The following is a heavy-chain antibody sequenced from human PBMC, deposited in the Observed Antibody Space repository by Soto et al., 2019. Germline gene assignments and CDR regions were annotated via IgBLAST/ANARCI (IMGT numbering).Heavy chain of an antibody. CDR3: ARVMRSLLSITALDT. CDR2: IDPSGGKT. V-gene: IGHV1-46*01. Sequence: ASVKVSYKASGYTFTRDQIHWVREVAGQRLEWMGMIDPSGGKTNYAQKFQGRVTMTRDTSTSTVYMALSSLRSEDTAIYFCARVMRSLLSITALDTWGQGTLVTVSS. J-gene: IGHJ4*02. CDR1: GYTFTRDQ. D-gene: IGHD5-18*01.